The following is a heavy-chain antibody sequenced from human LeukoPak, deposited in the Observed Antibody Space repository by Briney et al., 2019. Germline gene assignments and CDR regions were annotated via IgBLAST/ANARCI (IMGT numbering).Heavy chain of an antibody. Sequence: ASVKVSCKASGYTFTSYDINWVRQATGQGLEWMGWMNPNSGNTGYAQKFQGRVTMTRNTSISTAYMELRSLRSDDTAVYYCARSGGHQRRDGYNWLVNGWGQGTLVTVSS. J-gene: IGHJ4*02. CDR1: GYTFTSYD. D-gene: IGHD5-24*01. CDR3: ARSGGHQRRDGYNWLVNG. V-gene: IGHV1-8*01. CDR2: MNPNSGNT.